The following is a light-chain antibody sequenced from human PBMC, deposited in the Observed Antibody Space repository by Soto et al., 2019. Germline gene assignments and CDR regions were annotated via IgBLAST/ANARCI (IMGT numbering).Light chain of an antibody. V-gene: IGLV2-14*03. CDR2: DVS. Sequence: QSALTQPASVSGSPGQSITLSCTGTSSDVSWYQQHPGKAPKLIIYDVSYRPSGASHRFSGSKSGNTASLTISGLQAEDDADYHCSSYTTSSIRFGTGTKVTVL. CDR1: SSD. CDR3: SSYTTSSIR. J-gene: IGLJ1*01.